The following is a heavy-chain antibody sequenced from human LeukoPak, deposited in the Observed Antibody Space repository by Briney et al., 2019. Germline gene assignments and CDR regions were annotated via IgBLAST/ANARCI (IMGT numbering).Heavy chain of an antibody. CDR2: ISSSSSTI. V-gene: IGHV3-48*01. CDR3: ARDRPSMIVVAPDAFDI. Sequence: GGSLRLSCAASGFTFSRYEMNWVRQAPGKGLEWVSYISSSSSTIYYADSVKGRFTISRDNAKNSLYLQMNSLRAEDTAVYYCARDRPSMIVVAPDAFDIWGQGTMVTVSS. D-gene: IGHD3-22*01. CDR1: GFTFSRYE. J-gene: IGHJ3*02.